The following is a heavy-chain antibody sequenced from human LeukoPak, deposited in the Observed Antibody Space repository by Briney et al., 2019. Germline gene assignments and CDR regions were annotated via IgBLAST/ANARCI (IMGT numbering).Heavy chain of an antibody. CDR1: GGSISSGGYY. CDR2: IYYSGST. V-gene: IGHV4-31*03. Sequence: SETLSLTCTVSGGSISSGGYYWSWIRQHPGKGLEWIGYIYYSGSTYYNPSLKSRVTISVDTSKNQFSLKLSSVTAADTAVYYCASSPFPTQPLLYPVGAMSKRRTDYYFAYWGKGTLVTVSS. D-gene: IGHD2-2*02. CDR3: ASSPFPTQPLLYPVGAMSKRRTDYYFAY. J-gene: IGHJ4*02.